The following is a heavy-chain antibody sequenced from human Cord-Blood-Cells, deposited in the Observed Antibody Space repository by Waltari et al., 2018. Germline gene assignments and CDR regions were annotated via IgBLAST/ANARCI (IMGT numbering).Heavy chain of an antibody. CDR1: GGSISSYY. CDR3: ARDRSSSGDNWFDP. CDR2: IYYIGST. Sequence: QVQLQESGPGLVKPSETLSLTSTVPGGSISSYYWSVIRQPPGKGLEWIGYIYYIGSTNYNPSLKGRVTISVDTSKNQFSLKLSSVTAADTAVYYCARDRSSSGDNWFDPWGQGTLVTVSS. D-gene: IGHD6-6*01. J-gene: IGHJ5*02. V-gene: IGHV4-59*01.